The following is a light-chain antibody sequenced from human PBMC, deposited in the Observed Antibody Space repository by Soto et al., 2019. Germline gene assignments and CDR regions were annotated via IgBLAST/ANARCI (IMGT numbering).Light chain of an antibody. CDR1: QRIGTW. V-gene: IGKV1-5*03. J-gene: IGKJ3*01. Sequence: DIQMTQSPSTLSASVGDRVTITCRASQRIGTWLAWYQQKPGRAPKLLIYMASNLESGVPLRFRGSGSGTEFTLSISNLQPDDFATYYCQQYSSFSTFGPGTKVDIK. CDR2: MAS. CDR3: QQYSSFST.